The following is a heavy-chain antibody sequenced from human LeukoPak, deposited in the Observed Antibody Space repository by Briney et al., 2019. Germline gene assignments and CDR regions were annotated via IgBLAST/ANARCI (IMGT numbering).Heavy chain of an antibody. Sequence: PGGSLRLSCTASGFTFGDYAMSWVRQAPGKGLEWVGFIRSKAYGGTTEYAASVKGRFTISRDDSKSIAYLQMNSLKTEDTAVYYCARDADPDSSGWEYWGQGTLVTVSS. CDR3: ARDADPDSSGWEY. J-gene: IGHJ4*02. CDR2: IRSKAYGGTT. V-gene: IGHV3-49*04. CDR1: GFTFGDYA. D-gene: IGHD6-19*01.